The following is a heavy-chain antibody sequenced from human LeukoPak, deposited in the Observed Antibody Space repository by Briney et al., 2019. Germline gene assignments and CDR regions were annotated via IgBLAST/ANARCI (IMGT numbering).Heavy chain of an antibody. CDR2: ISPSGGST. CDR3: ASSEGDSYGYQFDY. CDR1: GYTFTSYY. D-gene: IGHD5-18*01. Sequence: GASVKVSCKASGYTFTSYYIHWVRQAPGQGLEWMGIISPSGGSTSYAQKFQGKVTMTRDTSTSTVYMELSSLRSEDTAVYYCASSEGDSYGYQFDYWGQGTLVTVSS. J-gene: IGHJ4*02. V-gene: IGHV1-46*01.